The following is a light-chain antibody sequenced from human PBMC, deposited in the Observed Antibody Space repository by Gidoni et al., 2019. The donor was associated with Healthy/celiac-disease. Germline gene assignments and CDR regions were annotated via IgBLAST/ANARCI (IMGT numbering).Light chain of an antibody. Sequence: DIQMTQSPSTRSASVGDRATITCRASQSISSWLAWYQQKPGKAPKLLIYDASSLESGVPSRFSGSGSGTEFTLTISSLQPDDFATYYCQQYKSYSEYTFGQGTKLEIK. CDR2: DAS. J-gene: IGKJ2*01. V-gene: IGKV1-5*01. CDR3: QQYKSYSEYT. CDR1: QSISSW.